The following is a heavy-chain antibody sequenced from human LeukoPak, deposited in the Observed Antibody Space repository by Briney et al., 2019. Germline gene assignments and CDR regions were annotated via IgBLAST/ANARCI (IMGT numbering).Heavy chain of an antibody. Sequence: GGSLRLSCAASGFTFSSYEMNWVRQAPGKGLEWVSYISSSGSTIYYADSVKGRFTISRDNAKNSLYLQMNSLRAEDTAVYYCASRRGYSGYGLGYLGQGTLVTVSS. D-gene: IGHD5-12*01. CDR1: GFTFSSYE. CDR3: ASRRGYSGYGLGY. J-gene: IGHJ4*02. V-gene: IGHV3-48*03. CDR2: ISSSGSTI.